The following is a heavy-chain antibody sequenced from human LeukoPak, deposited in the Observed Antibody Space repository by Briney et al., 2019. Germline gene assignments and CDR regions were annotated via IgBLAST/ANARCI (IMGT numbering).Heavy chain of an antibody. CDR1: GGTFSSYA. J-gene: IGHJ3*02. CDR3: ASPKRIYCGGDCFHDAFDI. D-gene: IGHD2-21*02. V-gene: IGHV1-69*13. Sequence: ASVKVSCKASGGTFSSYAISWVRQAPGQGLEWMGGIIPIFGTANYAQKFQGRVTITADESTSTAYMELSSLRSEDTAVYYCASPKRIYCGGDCFHDAFDIWGQETMVTVSS. CDR2: IIPIFGTA.